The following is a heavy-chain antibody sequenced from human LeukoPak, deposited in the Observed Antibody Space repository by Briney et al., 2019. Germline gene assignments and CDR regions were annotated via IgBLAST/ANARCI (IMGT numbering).Heavy chain of an antibody. V-gene: IGHV4-31*03. J-gene: IGHJ6*03. CDR1: GGSISSGGYY. CDR2: IYCSGST. CDR3: ARAGCSSTSCKNYYYYYMDV. D-gene: IGHD2-2*01. Sequence: SQTLSLTCTVSGGSISSGGYYWSWIRQHPGKGLEWIGYIYCSGSTYYNPSLKSRVTISVDTSKNRFSLKLSSVTAADTAVYYCARAGCSSTSCKNYYYYYMDVWGKGTTVTVSS.